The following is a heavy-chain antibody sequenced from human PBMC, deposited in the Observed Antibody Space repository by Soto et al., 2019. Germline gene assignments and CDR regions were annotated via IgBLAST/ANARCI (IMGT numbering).Heavy chain of an antibody. D-gene: IGHD3-22*01. CDR1: GFTVSSNY. J-gene: IGHJ3*02. Sequence: GGSLRLSCAASGFTVSSNYMSWVRQAPGKGLEWVSVIYSGGSTYYADSVKGRFTISRDISKNTLYLQMNSLRAEDTAVYYCARRYYYDSSGYYGGAFDIWGQGTMVTVSS. CDR3: ARRYYYDSSGYYGGAFDI. CDR2: IYSGGST. V-gene: IGHV3-53*01.